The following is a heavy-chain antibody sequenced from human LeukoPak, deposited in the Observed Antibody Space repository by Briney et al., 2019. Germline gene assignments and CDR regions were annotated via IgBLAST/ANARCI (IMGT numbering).Heavy chain of an antibody. D-gene: IGHD1-1*01. J-gene: IGHJ5*02. Sequence: GGSLRLSCAASGFTFSYYAMHWVRQAPGKGLEWVAVISYDGSNKYYADSVKGRLTISRDNAKNSLYLQMNSLRVEDTAVYYCARLGLEVGGPNWFDPWGQGTLVTVSS. CDR3: ARLGLEVGGPNWFDP. CDR1: GFTFSYYA. CDR2: ISYDGSNK. V-gene: IGHV3-30-3*01.